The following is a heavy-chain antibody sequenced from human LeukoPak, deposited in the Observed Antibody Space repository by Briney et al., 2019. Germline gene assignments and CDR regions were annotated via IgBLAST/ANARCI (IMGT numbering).Heavy chain of an antibody. J-gene: IGHJ3*02. D-gene: IGHD1-26*01. CDR1: GYTFTAYY. V-gene: IGHV1-24*01. CDR2: FDPEDGET. Sequence: ASVKVSCKASGYTFTAYYIHWVRQAPGKGLEWMGGFDPEDGETIYAQKFQGRVTMTEDTSTDTAYMELSSLRSEDTAVYYCATDSGYSGSPDAFDIWGQGTMVTVSS. CDR3: ATDSGYSGSPDAFDI.